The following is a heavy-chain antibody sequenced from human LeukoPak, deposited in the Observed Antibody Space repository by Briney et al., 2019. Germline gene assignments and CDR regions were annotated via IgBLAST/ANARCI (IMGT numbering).Heavy chain of an antibody. CDR3: ARDFPDYDFWSGSTEYYYGMDV. D-gene: IGHD3-3*01. CDR1: GFTFSDYY. CDR2: ISSSGSTI. Sequence: GGSLRLSCAASGFTFSDYYMSWIRQAPGKGLEWVSYISSSGSTIYYADSVKGRFTISRDNAKNSLYLQMNSLRAEDTAVYYCARDFPDYDFWSGSTEYYYGMDVWGQGTTDTVSS. J-gene: IGHJ6*02. V-gene: IGHV3-11*01.